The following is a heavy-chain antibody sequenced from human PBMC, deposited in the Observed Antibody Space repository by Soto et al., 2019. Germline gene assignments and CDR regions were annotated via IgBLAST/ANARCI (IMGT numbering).Heavy chain of an antibody. Sequence: QLQLQESGPGLVKPSETLSLTCTVSGGSISSSSYYWGWIRQPPGKGLEWIGSIYYSGSTYYNPSLKSRVTISVDTSKNQFSLKRSSVTAADTAVYYCASTAIWSGYSYGMDVWGQGTTVTVSS. V-gene: IGHV4-39*01. CDR3: ASTAIWSGYSYGMDV. CDR1: GGSISSSSYY. D-gene: IGHD3-3*01. CDR2: IYYSGST. J-gene: IGHJ6*02.